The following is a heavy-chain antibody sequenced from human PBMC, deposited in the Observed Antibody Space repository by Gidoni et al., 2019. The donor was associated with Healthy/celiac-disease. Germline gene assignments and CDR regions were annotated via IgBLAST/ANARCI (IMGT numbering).Heavy chain of an antibody. D-gene: IGHD6-13*01. V-gene: IGHV1-69*01. CDR1: GGTFSSYA. CDR2: IIPIFGTA. CDR3: ARGAPIAAAGNYYYGMDV. J-gene: IGHJ6*02. Sequence: QVQLVQSGAEVKKPGSSVKVSCKASGGTFSSYAISWVRQAPGQGLEWMGGIIPIFGTANYAQKVQGRVTITADESTSTAYMELSSLRSEDTAVYYCARGAPIAAAGNYYYGMDVWGQGTTVTVSS.